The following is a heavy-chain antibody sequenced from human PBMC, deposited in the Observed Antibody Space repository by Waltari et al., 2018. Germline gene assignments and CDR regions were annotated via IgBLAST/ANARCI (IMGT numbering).Heavy chain of an antibody. CDR2: MKPTSGNT. J-gene: IGHJ3*02. Sequence: QVQLVQSGAEVKKPGASVKVSCKASGYTFTSYDINWVRQATGHGRDWVGCMKPTSGNTGYAKKFQGRVTMTRNTSISTAYRELSSLRSEDTAVYYCARGGVGIQLWLLYAFDIWGQGTMVTVSS. D-gene: IGHD5-18*01. V-gene: IGHV1-8*02. CDR3: ARGGVGIQLWLLYAFDI. CDR1: GYTFTSYD.